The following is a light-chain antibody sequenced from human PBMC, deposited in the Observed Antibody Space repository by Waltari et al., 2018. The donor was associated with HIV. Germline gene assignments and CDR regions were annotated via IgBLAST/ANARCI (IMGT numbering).Light chain of an antibody. CDR3: QSYDSSLSGWV. CDR2: GNS. Sequence: QSVLTQPPSVSGAPGQRVTNPCPGSSSTIGAGSDVHWYQQIPGTAPKLLIYGNSNRPSGVPDRFSGSKSGTSASLAITGLQAEDEADYYCQSYDSSLSGWVFGGGTKLTVL. V-gene: IGLV1-40*01. CDR1: SSTIGAGSD. J-gene: IGLJ3*02.